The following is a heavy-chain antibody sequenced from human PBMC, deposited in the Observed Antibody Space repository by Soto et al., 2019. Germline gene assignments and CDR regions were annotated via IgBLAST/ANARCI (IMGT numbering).Heavy chain of an antibody. D-gene: IGHD5-12*01. J-gene: IGHJ4*02. CDR2: IIPIFGTA. CDR3: TTDPDHDGRDGYNRLEY. Sequence: GASVKVSCKASGGTFSSYAISWVRQAPGQGLEWMGGIIPIFGTANYAQKFQGRVTITADESTSTAYMELSSLRSEDTAVYYCTTDPDHDGRDGYNRLEYWGQGTLVTVSS. CDR1: GGTFSSYA. V-gene: IGHV1-69*13.